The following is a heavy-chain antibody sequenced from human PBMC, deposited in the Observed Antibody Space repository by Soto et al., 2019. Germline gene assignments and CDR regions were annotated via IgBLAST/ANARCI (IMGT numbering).Heavy chain of an antibody. V-gene: IGHV4-31*03. CDR3: ARVRYCSGGSCYPRFDP. J-gene: IGHJ5*02. CDR2: IYYSGST. CDR1: GGSISSGGYY. D-gene: IGHD2-15*01. Sequence: QVQLQESGPGLVKPSQTLSLTCTVSGGSISSGGYYWSWIRQHPGKGLEWIGYIYYSGSTYYNPSLTGRVTISVDTSKNRFSLKLSSVTAADTAVYYCARVRYCSGGSCYPRFDPWGQGTLVTVSS.